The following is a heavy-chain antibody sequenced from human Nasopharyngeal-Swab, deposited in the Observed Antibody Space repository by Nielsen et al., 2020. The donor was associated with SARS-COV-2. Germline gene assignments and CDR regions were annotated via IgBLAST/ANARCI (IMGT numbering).Heavy chain of an antibody. Sequence: GSLRLSCTVSGGSISSYYWSWIRQPAGKGLEWIGRIYTSGSTNCNPSLKSRVTMSVDTSKNQFSLKLSSVTAADTAVYYCARDHSGSFDYWGQGTLVTVSS. J-gene: IGHJ4*02. V-gene: IGHV4-4*07. CDR3: ARDHSGSFDY. D-gene: IGHD1-26*01. CDR2: IYTSGST. CDR1: GGSISSYY.